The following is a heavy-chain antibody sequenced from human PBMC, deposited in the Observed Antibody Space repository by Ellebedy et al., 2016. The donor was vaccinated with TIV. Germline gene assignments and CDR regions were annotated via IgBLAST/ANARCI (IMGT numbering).Heavy chain of an antibody. J-gene: IGHJ5*02. CDR1: GGTFSSYA. V-gene: IGHV1-69*13. Sequence: SVKVSCXASGGTFSSYAISWVRQAPGQGLEWMGGIIPIFGTANYAQKFQGRVTITADESTSTAYMELSSLRSEDTAVYYCAINPVTAGPRSARSLFNPWGQGTLVTVSS. CDR3: AINPVTAGPRSARSLFNP. D-gene: IGHD6-13*01. CDR2: IIPIFGTA.